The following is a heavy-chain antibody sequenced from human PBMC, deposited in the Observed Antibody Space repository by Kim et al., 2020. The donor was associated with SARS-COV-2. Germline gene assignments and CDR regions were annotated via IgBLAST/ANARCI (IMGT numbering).Heavy chain of an antibody. J-gene: IGHJ4*02. CDR3: ARQTSDYDILTGYYTPLHLDY. CDR2: IYHSGST. CDR1: GGSISSSNW. V-gene: IGHV4-4*02. D-gene: IGHD3-9*01. Sequence: SETLSLTCAVSGGSISSSNWWSWVRQPPGKGLEWIGEIYHSGSTNYNPSLKSRVAISVDKSKNQFSLKLSSVTAADTAVYYCARQTSDYDILTGYYTPLHLDYWGQGTLVTVSS.